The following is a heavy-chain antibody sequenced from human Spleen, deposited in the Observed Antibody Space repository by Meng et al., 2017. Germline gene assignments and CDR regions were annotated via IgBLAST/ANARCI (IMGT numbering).Heavy chain of an antibody. D-gene: IGHD1-26*01. CDR2: INSDGTST. V-gene: IGHV3-74*01. CDR3: ARVYSGSYSGTDY. CDR1: GFTFDDYA. Sequence: GESLKISCAASGFTFDDYAMHWVRQAPGKGLVWVSRINSDGTSTSYAGSVKGRSTISRDNAKNTLFLQMNSLRAEDTAVYYCARVYSGSYSGTDYWGQGTLVTVSS. J-gene: IGHJ4*02.